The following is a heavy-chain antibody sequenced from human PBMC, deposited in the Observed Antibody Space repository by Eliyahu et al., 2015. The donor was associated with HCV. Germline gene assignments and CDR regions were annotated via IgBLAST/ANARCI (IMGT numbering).Heavy chain of an antibody. D-gene: IGHD5-18*01. J-gene: IGHJ4*02. V-gene: IGHV2-26*01. CDR2: ILWNDEK. Sequence: QVTLKESGPVLVKPTETLTLTCTVXGFSLSNARMAVSWVRQPPGKALEWLAHILWNDEKSYSVSLKNRLTISKDTSKSQVVLTMTNMDPVDTATYYCVQISRDSYGYPRYYYFDYWGQGTLVTVSS. CDR1: GFSLSNARMA. CDR3: VQISRDSYGYPRYYYFDY.